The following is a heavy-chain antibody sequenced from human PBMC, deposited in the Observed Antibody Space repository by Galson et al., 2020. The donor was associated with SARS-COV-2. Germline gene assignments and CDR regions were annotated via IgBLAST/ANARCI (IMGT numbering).Heavy chain of an antibody. CDR2: ISAHNGNT. J-gene: IGHJ5*02. CDR1: GYTFTSYG. V-gene: IGHV1-18*01. Sequence: ASVKVSCKTSGYTFTSYGITWVRRAPGQGLEWMGWISAHNGNTNYAQNLQDRVTMTTDTSTSTAYMELRSLRSDDTAVYYCARARGFLEWLLMPTRFDPWGQGTLITVSS. D-gene: IGHD3-3*01. CDR3: ARARGFLEWLLMPTRFDP.